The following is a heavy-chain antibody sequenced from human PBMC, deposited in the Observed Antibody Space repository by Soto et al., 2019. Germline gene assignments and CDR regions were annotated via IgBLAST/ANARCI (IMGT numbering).Heavy chain of an antibody. Sequence: QVQRVQSGAEVQKPGASVKDSCKASGYTFASYDINGVRQATGQGLECMGWMNPNSGNTGYAQKFQGRVFMTRNTSISTAYMELSSLRSEDTAVYYCARRYCSGGGWYHWSHPWGQGTLVHESS. CDR3: ARRYCSGGGWYHWSHP. CDR2: MNPNSGNT. J-gene: IGHJ5*02. CDR1: GYTFASYD. V-gene: IGHV1-8*01. D-gene: IGHD2-15*01.